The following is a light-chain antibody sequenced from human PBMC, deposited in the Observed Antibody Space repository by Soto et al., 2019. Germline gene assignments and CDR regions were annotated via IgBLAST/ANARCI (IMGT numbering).Light chain of an antibody. CDR1: SPNIGNDY. Sequence: QSVLTQPPSVSAAPGPKVAISCSGSSPNIGNDYVSWYQQLPGTAPKLLIYENNKRPSGIPDRFSGSKSGTSATLGITGLQSGDEADYYCETWDSSLSAAGFGGGTQLTVL. CDR2: ENN. CDR3: ETWDSSLSAAG. J-gene: IGLJ7*01. V-gene: IGLV1-51*02.